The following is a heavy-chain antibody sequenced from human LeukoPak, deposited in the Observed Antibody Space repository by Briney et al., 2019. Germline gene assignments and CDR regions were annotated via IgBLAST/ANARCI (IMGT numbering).Heavy chain of an antibody. J-gene: IGHJ4*02. Sequence: GRSLRLSCAASGFTLSSYAMHWVRQTPGKGLEWVAVISYDGSKKYYADSVKGRFTISRDNSKNTLYLQMNSLRAEDTAVYYCARDWNISWPYYFDYWGQGTLVTVSS. V-gene: IGHV3-30*03. CDR2: ISYDGSKK. CDR3: ARDWNISWPYYFDY. D-gene: IGHD1/OR15-1a*01. CDR1: GFTLSSYA.